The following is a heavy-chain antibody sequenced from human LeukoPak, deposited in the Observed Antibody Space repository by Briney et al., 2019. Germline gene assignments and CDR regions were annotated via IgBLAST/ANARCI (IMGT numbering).Heavy chain of an antibody. D-gene: IGHD1-26*01. V-gene: IGHV3-23*01. Sequence: TGGSLRLSCAASGFTFSSYAMSWVRQAPGKGLGWVSAISGSGGSTYYADSVKGRFTISRDNSKNTLYLQMNSLRAEDTAVYYCANGIVGATTGMIFDYWGQGTLVTVSS. CDR2: ISGSGGST. CDR1: GFTFSSYA. CDR3: ANGIVGATTGMIFDY. J-gene: IGHJ4*02.